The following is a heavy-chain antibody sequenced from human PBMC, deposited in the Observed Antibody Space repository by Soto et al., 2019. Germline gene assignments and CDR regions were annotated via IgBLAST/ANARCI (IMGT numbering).Heavy chain of an antibody. CDR3: ARGRKWFLEWLLGDAFDI. D-gene: IGHD3-3*01. CDR2: IIPIFGTA. Sequence: KVSCKASGGTFSSYAISWVRQAPGQGLEWMGGIIPIFGTANYAQKFQGRVTITADESTSTAYMELSSLRSEDTAVYYCARGRKWFLEWLLGDAFDIWGQGTMVTVSS. CDR1: GGTFSSYA. J-gene: IGHJ3*02. V-gene: IGHV1-69*01.